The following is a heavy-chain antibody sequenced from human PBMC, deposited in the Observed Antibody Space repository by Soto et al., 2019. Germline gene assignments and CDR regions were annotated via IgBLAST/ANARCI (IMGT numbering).Heavy chain of an antibody. D-gene: IGHD6-13*01. J-gene: IGHJ4*02. CDR1: GYTFTSYG. CDR3: TRVGAIAPAEGDY. CDR2: ISGYNNNK. Sequence: QIQLVQSGTEVREPGASVKVSCQASGYTFTSYGIIWVRQAPGQGLELMGWISGYNNNKNYAQKYQARVTMTTDTSTRTAYMELRSMRSDEQAVYYCTRVGAIAPAEGDYWGQGTLVTVSS. V-gene: IGHV1-18*01.